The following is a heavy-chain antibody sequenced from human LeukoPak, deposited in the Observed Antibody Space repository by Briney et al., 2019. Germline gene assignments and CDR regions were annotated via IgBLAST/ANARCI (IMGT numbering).Heavy chain of an antibody. D-gene: IGHD3-10*01. V-gene: IGHV4-39*07. Sequence: PSETLSLTCTVSGGSISSSSYYWGWIRQPPGKGREWIGSIYYSGSTYYNPSLKSRVTISVDTSKNQFSRKLSSVTAADTAVYYCARYMVRGVIEPSDAFDIWGQGTMVTVSS. CDR3: ARYMVRGVIEPSDAFDI. CDR1: GGSISSSSYY. J-gene: IGHJ3*02. CDR2: IYYSGST.